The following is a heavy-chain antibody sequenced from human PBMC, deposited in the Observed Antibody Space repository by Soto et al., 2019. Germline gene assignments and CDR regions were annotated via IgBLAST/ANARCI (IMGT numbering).Heavy chain of an antibody. CDR1: GYTFTSYA. D-gene: IGHD4-17*01. Sequence: ASVKVSCKASGYTFTSYAMHWVRQAPGQRLELMGWINAGNGNTKYSQKFQGRVTITRDTSASTAYMELSSLRSEDTAVYYFARGGMTTVTRRYYYYYGMDVWGQGTTVTVS. CDR2: INAGNGNT. CDR3: ARGGMTTVTRRYYYYYGMDV. V-gene: IGHV1-3*01. J-gene: IGHJ6*02.